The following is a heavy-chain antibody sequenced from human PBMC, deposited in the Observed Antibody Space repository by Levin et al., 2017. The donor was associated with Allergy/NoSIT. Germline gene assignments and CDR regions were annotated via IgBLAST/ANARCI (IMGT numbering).Heavy chain of an antibody. D-gene: IGHD6-19*01. CDR1: GFTFSSYW. J-gene: IGHJ5*02. CDR2: IKEDGGEK. Sequence: SCAASGFTFSSYWMSWVRQAPGKGLEWVANIKEDGGEKYYVDSVKGRFTISRDNAKNSLYLQMNSLRPDDTAVYYCARAVASNWFDPWGQGTLVTVSS. CDR3: ARAVASNWFDP. V-gene: IGHV3-7*01.